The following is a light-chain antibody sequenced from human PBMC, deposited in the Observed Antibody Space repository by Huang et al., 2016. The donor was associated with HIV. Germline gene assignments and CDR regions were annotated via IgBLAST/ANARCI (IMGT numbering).Light chain of an antibody. J-gene: IGKJ4*01. CDR1: QTINSK. Sequence: EIAMTQSPATLSVSPGEGATLYCRASQTINSKLGWYQERPGQAPRLLIYGASTRATGVPARFSGSGSGTEFALTISSLQSEDFAVYYCQQYNDWSLTFGGGTRVEI. CDR3: QQYNDWSLT. V-gene: IGKV3-15*01. CDR2: GAS.